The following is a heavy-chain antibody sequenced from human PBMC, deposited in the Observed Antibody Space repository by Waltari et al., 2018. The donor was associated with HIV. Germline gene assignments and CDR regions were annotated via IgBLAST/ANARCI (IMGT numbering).Heavy chain of an antibody. V-gene: IGHV3-7*01. J-gene: IGHJ6*02. D-gene: IGHD4-17*01. CDR3: ARYGSHPYGMDV. CDR1: GFTLSTYW. Sequence: EVQLVESGGDLVQPGGSLRLSCAASGFTLSTYWMTWVRQAPGKGLEWVANINHDGREKYYVDSVKGRFTITRDNTKNSLFLQMNSLRAEDTAVYFCARYGSHPYGMDVWGQGTTVTVSS. CDR2: INHDGREK.